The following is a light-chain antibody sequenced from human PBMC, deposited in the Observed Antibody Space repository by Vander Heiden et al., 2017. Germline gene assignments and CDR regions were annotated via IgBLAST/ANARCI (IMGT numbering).Light chain of an antibody. CDR1: SSNIGAGYG. CDR3: QSYDSSLSVV. J-gene: IGLJ2*01. CDR2: GNT. V-gene: IGLV1-40*01. Sequence: SVLTQPPSVSGAPGQRIIISCTGRSSNIGAGYGVHWYQQVPGTATKLLIYGNTNRPSGVPDRFSGSKSGTSASLAITGLQAEDEADYYCQSYDSSLSVVFGGGTKLTVL.